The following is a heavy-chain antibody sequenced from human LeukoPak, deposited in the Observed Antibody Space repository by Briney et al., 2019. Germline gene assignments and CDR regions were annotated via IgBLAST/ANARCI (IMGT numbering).Heavy chain of an antibody. CDR1: GGTFSSYA. CDR3: AGDDYGDYSPFGY. J-gene: IGHJ4*02. Sequence: SVKVSCKASGGTFSSYAISWERQAPGQGLEWMGGIIPIFGTANYAQKFQGRVTITADKSTSTAYMELSSLRSEDTAVYYCAGDDYGDYSPFGYWGQGTLVTVSS. V-gene: IGHV1-69*06. CDR2: IIPIFGTA. D-gene: IGHD4-17*01.